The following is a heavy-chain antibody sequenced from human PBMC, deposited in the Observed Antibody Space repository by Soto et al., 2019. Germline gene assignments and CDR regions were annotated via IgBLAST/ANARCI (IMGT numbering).Heavy chain of an antibody. V-gene: IGHV4-59*01. CDR3: ARVMEYSSSPYFDY. CDR2: IYYSGST. Sequence: AEALSLTCAVSGGSISSYYWSWIRQPPGKGLEWIGYIYYSGSTNYNPSLKSRVTISVDTSKNQFSLKLSSVTAADTAVYYCARVMEYSSSPYFDYWGQGTLVTVS. CDR1: GGSISSYY. D-gene: IGHD6-6*01. J-gene: IGHJ4*02.